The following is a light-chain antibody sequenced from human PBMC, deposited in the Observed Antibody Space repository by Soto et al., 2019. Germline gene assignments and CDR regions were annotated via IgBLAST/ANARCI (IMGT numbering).Light chain of an antibody. CDR3: SSYTSSSTLVV. CDR1: SSDVGGYNY. J-gene: IGLJ2*01. CDR2: DVS. Sequence: QSALTQPPSASGSPEQSVTISCTGTSSDVGGYNYVSWYQQHPGKAPKLMIYDVSNRPSGVSNRFSGSKSGNTASLTISGLQAEDEADYYCSSYTSSSTLVVFGGGTKLTVL. V-gene: IGLV2-14*01.